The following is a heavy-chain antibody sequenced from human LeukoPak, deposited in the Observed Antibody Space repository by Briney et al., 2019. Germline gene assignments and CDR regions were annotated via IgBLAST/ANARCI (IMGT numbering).Heavy chain of an antibody. D-gene: IGHD2-15*01. CDR1: GITFSSYS. CDR3: ARDPGILSYDY. J-gene: IGHJ4*02. Sequence: GGSLRLSCAASGITFSSYSMNWVRQAPGKGLEWVSSISSSSSYIYYADSVKGRFTISRDNAKNSLYLQMNSLRAEDTAAYYCARDPGILSYDYWGQGTLVTVSS. V-gene: IGHV3-21*01. CDR2: ISSSSSYI.